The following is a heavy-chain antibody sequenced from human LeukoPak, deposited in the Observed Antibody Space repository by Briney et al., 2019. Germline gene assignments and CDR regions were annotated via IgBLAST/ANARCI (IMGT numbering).Heavy chain of an antibody. D-gene: IGHD6-6*01. CDR3: ARELAARRYFDY. CDR2: ISNSGGRT. CDR1: GFTFSSYA. V-gene: IGHV3-23*01. Sequence: GGSLRLSCAASGFTFSSYAMSWVRQAPGKGLEWVSSISNSGGRTFYTDSVKGRFTISRDNSKNTLYLQMNSLRAEDTAVYYCARELAARRYFDYWGQGTLVTVSS. J-gene: IGHJ4*02.